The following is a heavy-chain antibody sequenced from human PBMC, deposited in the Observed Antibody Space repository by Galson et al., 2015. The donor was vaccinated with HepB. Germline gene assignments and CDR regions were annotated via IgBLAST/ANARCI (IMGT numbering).Heavy chain of an antibody. CDR3: ARITVTTGTERFDP. CDR1: GFTFSSYS. J-gene: IGHJ5*02. CDR2: ISSSSSTI. V-gene: IGHV3-48*01. Sequence: SLRLSCAASGFTFSSYSMNWVRQAPGKGLEWVSYISSSSSTIYYADSVKGRFTISRDNAKNSLYLQMNSLRAEDTAVYYCARITVTTGTERFDPWGQGTLVTVSS. D-gene: IGHD4-11*01.